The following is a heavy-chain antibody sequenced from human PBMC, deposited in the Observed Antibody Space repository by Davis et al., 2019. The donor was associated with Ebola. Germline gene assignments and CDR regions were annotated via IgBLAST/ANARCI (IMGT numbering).Heavy chain of an antibody. V-gene: IGHV4-30-4*01. CDR2: IYYSGST. J-gene: IGHJ5*02. Sequence: PSETLSLTCTVSGGSISSGDYYWSWIRQPPGKGLEWIGYIYYSGSTYYNPSLKSRVTISVDTSKNQFSLKLSSVTAADTAVYYCARVRFRAAAGTDNWFDPWGQGTLVTVSS. CDR3: ARVRFRAAAGTDNWFDP. D-gene: IGHD6-13*01. CDR1: GGSISSGDYY.